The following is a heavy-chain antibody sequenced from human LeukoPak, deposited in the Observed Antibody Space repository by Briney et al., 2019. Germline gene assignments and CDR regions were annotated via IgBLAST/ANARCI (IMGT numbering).Heavy chain of an antibody. V-gene: IGHV3-48*01. J-gene: IGHJ6*03. CDR3: ARVDYYYYMDV. CDR1: GFTFSSYS. Sequence: SGGSLRLSCAASGFTFSSYSMNWVRQAPGKGLEWVSYISSSSSTIYYADSVEGRFTISRDNAKNSLYLQMNSLRAEDTAVYYCARVDYYYYMDVWGKGTTVTVSS. CDR2: ISSSSSTI.